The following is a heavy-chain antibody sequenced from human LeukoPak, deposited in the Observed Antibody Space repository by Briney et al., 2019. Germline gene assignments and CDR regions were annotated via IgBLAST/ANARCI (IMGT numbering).Heavy chain of an antibody. D-gene: IGHD3-3*01. CDR1: GGSISSGSYY. V-gene: IGHV4-61*02. CDR3: ARGGIRFAGAFDI. Sequence: SQTLSLTCTVSGGSISSGSYYWSWIRQPAGKGLEWIGRIYTSGSTNYNPSLKSRVTISVDMSKNQFSLKLSSVTAADTAVYYCARGGIRFAGAFDIWGQGTMVTVSS. J-gene: IGHJ3*02. CDR2: IYTSGST.